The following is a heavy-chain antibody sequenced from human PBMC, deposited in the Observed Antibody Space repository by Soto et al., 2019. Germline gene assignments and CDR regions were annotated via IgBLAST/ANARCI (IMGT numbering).Heavy chain of an antibody. Sequence: SETLSLTCAVYGGSFSGYYWSWIRQPPGKGLEWIGEINHSGGTNYNPSLKSRVTISVDTSKDQFSLKLSSVTAADTAVYYCARGLFCYDSSGRRCYYFDYWGQGTLVTVSS. D-gene: IGHD3-22*01. J-gene: IGHJ4*02. CDR2: INHSGGT. CDR1: GGSFSGYY. V-gene: IGHV4-34*01. CDR3: ARGLFCYDSSGRRCYYFDY.